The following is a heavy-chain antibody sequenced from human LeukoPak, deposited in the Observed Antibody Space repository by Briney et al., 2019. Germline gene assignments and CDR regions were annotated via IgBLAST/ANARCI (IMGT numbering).Heavy chain of an antibody. Sequence: SETLSLTCIVSGGSISSYYWSWIRQPPGKGLEWIGYIYYSGSTNYNPSLKSRVTISVDTSKNQFSLKLSSVTAADTAVYYCARARGAAGRSWFDPWGQGTLVTVSS. V-gene: IGHV4-59*12. D-gene: IGHD6-13*01. CDR2: IYYSGST. J-gene: IGHJ5*02. CDR3: ARARGAAGRSWFDP. CDR1: GGSISSYY.